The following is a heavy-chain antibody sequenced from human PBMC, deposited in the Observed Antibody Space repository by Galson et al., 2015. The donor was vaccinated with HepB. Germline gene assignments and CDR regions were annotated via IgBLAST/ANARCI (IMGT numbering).Heavy chain of an antibody. V-gene: IGHV5-51*01. Sequence: QSGAEVKKPGESLKISCKGSGYSFTSYWIGWVRQMPGKGLEWMGIIYPDDSDTTYSPSLQGQVTISADKSISTAFLQWSSLKASDTAMYYCARGYMVQNYFYYGMDVWGQGTTVTVSS. CDR2: IYPDDSDT. J-gene: IGHJ6*02. D-gene: IGHD3-10*01. CDR1: GYSFTSYW. CDR3: ARGYMVQNYFYYGMDV.